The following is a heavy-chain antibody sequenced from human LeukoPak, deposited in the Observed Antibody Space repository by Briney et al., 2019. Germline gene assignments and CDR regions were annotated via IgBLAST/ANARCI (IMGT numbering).Heavy chain of an antibody. D-gene: IGHD2-15*01. V-gene: IGHV3-30-3*01. CDR1: GFTFSSYA. CDR2: ISYDGSNK. Sequence: PGGSLRLSCAASGFTFSSYAMHWVRQAPGKGLEWVAVISYDGSNKYYADSVKGRFTISRDNSKNTLYLQMNSLRAEDTAVYYCARGLTCSGGSCRGDDAFDIWGQGTMVTVSS. CDR3: ARGLTCSGGSCRGDDAFDI. J-gene: IGHJ3*02.